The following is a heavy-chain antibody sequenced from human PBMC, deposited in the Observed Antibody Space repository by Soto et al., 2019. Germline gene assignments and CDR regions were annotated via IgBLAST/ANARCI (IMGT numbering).Heavy chain of an antibody. V-gene: IGHV3-23*01. Sequence: GGSLRLSCAASGFTFSSYAMSWVRQAPGKGLEWVSAISGSGGSTYYADSVKGRFTISRDNSKNTLYLQMNSLRAEDTAVYYCAKARFGSSPHSSYGMDVCCPGPIVTV. CDR3: AKARFGSSPHSSYGMDV. D-gene: IGHD6-6*01. CDR1: GFTFSSYA. J-gene: IGHJ6*02. CDR2: ISGSGGST.